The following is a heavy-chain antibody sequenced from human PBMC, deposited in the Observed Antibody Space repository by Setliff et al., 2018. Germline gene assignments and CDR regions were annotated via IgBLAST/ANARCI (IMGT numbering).Heavy chain of an antibody. J-gene: IGHJ4*02. V-gene: IGHV1-2*02. CDR3: ARHSGRYYVPGTFDS. CDR1: GYTFSDYY. Sequence: ASVKVSCKASGYTFSDYYIHWVRQTPGQGLEWMGWINPLSGDTNYALKFEGRVTMTRDTSISTAYMELSSLRSDDTAIYFCARHSGRYYVPGTFDSWGQGTLVTVSS. D-gene: IGHD1-26*01. CDR2: INPLSGDT.